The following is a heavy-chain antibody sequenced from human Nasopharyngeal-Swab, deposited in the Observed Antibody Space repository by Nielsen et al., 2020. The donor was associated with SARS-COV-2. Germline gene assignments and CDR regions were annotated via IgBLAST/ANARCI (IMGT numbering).Heavy chain of an antibody. V-gene: IGHV3-30-3*01. CDR2: ISYDGSNK. CDR1: GFPFSSYA. CDR3: ARAVGSGMDV. Sequence: SCAASGFPFSSYAMHWVRQAPGKGLEWVALISYDGSNKYYADSVKGRFTISRDNSKNTPYLQMNSLRAEDTAVYYCARAVGSGMDVWGQGTTVTVSS. D-gene: IGHD2-15*01. J-gene: IGHJ6*02.